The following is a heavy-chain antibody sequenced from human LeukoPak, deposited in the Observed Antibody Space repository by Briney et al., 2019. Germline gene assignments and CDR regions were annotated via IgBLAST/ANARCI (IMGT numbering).Heavy chain of an antibody. Sequence: SETLSLTCAVYGGSFSGYYWSWIRQPPGKGLEWIGEINHSGSINYHPSLKSRVTISVDTSKNQFSLKLSSVTAADTAVYYCAREDSSGYPGLWGQGTLVTVSS. D-gene: IGHD3-22*01. CDR3: AREDSSGYPGL. CDR1: GGSFSGYY. J-gene: IGHJ4*02. V-gene: IGHV4-34*01. CDR2: INHSGSI.